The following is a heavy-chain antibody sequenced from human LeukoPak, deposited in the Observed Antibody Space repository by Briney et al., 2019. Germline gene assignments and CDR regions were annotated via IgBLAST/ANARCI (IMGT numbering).Heavy chain of an antibody. CDR3: ARYARVKVADGRKWYFDL. J-gene: IGHJ2*01. V-gene: IGHV4-59*01. CDR2: IYDSGST. Sequence: SETLSLTCTVSGGSISNYYWSWLRQPPEKGLEWIGYIYDSGSTNYNPSLKSRLTISVDTSKNQFSLKLSSVTAADTAIYYCARYARVKVADGRKWYFDLRGRGTLVTVSS. CDR1: GGSISNYY. D-gene: IGHD5-24*01.